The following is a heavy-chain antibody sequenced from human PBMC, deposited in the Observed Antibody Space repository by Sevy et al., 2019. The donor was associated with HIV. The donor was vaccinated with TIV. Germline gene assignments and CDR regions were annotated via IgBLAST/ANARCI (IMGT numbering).Heavy chain of an antibody. V-gene: IGHV3-33*01. CDR2: IWYDGSSK. CDR3: ARDKLPPVMVTMVRGALSYYFDS. J-gene: IGHJ4*02. Sequence: GGSLRLSCAASGFTFSSYGMHWVRQTPGKGLEWVAVIWYDGSSKYYADSVKGRFTISRDNSKNTLYLQMNGLRAEDTAVYYCARDKLPPVMVTMVRGALSYYFDSWGQGSLVTVSS. CDR1: GFTFSSYG. D-gene: IGHD3-10*01.